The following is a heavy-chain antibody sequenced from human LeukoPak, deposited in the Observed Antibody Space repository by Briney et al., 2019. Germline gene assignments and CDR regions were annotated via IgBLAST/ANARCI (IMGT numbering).Heavy chain of an antibody. J-gene: IGHJ4*02. D-gene: IGHD5-18*01. CDR2: IKEDGSDK. CDR1: GFIFSNYW. Sequence: GGSLRLSCAASGFIFSNYWMSWVRQAPGKGLEWVANIKEDGSDKYYVDSVKGRFAISRDNAKNSLYLQMNSLRAEDTAVYYCARDRWGYSYGGDWGQGTLVTVSS. V-gene: IGHV3-7*01. CDR3: ARDRWGYSYGGD.